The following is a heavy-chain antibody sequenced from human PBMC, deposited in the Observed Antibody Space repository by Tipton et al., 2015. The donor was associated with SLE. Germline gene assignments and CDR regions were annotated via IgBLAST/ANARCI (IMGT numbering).Heavy chain of an antibody. V-gene: IGHV3-21*01. CDR3: ARVSNFNDAFDI. Sequence: SLRLSCAASGFTFSSYSMNWVRQAPGKGLEWVSSISSSSSYIYYADSVKGRFTISRDNAKNSLYLQMNSLRAEDTAVYYRARVSNFNDAFDIWGQGTMVTVSS. D-gene: IGHD4/OR15-4a*01. CDR2: ISSSSSYI. J-gene: IGHJ3*02. CDR1: GFTFSSYS.